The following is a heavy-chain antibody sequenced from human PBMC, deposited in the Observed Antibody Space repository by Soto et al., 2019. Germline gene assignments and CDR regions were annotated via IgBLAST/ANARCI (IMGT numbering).Heavy chain of an antibody. J-gene: IGHJ4*02. Sequence: QVQLQESGPGLVKPSETLSLTCAVSGDSISSYYCMWIRQPPGKGLESICYLYYGRSANYNPSLKSRVNLSVDTSTNQGSLTLSSMPAADRAVYYCALRSMAVVPEYWGQGTLVTVSS. V-gene: IGHV4-59*01. CDR3: ALRSMAVVPEY. D-gene: IGHD3-22*01. CDR2: LYYGRSA. CDR1: GDSISSYY.